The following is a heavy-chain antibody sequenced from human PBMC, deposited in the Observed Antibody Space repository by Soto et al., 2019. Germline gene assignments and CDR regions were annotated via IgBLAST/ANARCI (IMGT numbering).Heavy chain of an antibody. CDR2: IKPNSGGT. J-gene: IGHJ3*02. CDR3: ARAISSIDSGYERNAFDI. D-gene: IGHD5-12*01. V-gene: IGHV1-2*04. CDR1: GYTFTGYY. Sequence: ASVKVSCKASGYTFTGYYMHWVRQAPGQGLEWMGWIKPNSGGTNYAQKFQGWVTMTRDTSISTAYMELSRLRSDDTAVYYCARAISSIDSGYERNAFDIWGQGTMVTVAS.